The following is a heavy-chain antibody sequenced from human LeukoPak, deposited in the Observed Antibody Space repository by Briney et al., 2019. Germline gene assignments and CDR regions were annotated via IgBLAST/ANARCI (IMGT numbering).Heavy chain of an antibody. V-gene: IGHV4-59*01. D-gene: IGHD5-18*01. CDR3: ARARGYSYGPDY. Sequence: SETLSLTCTVSGGSISSYYWSWIRQPPGKGLEWIGYIYYSGSTNYNPSLKSRVTISVDTSKNQFSQKLSSVTAADTAVYYCARARGYSYGPDYWGQGTLVTVSS. CDR2: IYYSGST. CDR1: GGSISSYY. J-gene: IGHJ4*02.